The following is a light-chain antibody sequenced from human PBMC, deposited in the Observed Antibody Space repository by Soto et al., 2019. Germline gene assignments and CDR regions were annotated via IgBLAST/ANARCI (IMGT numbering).Light chain of an antibody. CDR2: LNNDGSH. J-gene: IGLJ2*01. CDR1: SGHSSYA. CDR3: QTWGTGFQV. Sequence: QPVLTQSPSASASLGASVKLTCTLSSGHSSYAIAWHQKQPGKGPRYLMDLNNDGSHTKGDGIPDRFSGSSSGAERYLIISSPQSEDEADYYCQTWGTGFQVFGGGTKLTVL. V-gene: IGLV4-69*01.